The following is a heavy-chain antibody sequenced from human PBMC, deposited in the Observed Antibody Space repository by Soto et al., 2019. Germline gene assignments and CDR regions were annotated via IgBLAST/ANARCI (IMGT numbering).Heavy chain of an antibody. CDR3: AHHIAAAIPFDN. D-gene: IGHD6-13*01. V-gene: IGHV2-5*01. CDR2: IYWNDDK. CDR1: GFSFRSNGVG. J-gene: IGHJ4*02. Sequence: QITLKESGPTLVKPTQTLTLTCTFSGFSFRSNGVGVSWIRQPPGKALEWLALIYWNDDKRYSPSLNSRLTITKDIYKNQVVLRMTNMDPGDTATYYGAHHIAAAIPFDNWGQGTLVRVSS.